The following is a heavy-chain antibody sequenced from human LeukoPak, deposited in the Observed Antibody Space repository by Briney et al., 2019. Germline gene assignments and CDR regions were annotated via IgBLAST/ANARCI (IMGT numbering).Heavy chain of an antibody. V-gene: IGHV4-59*01. CDR1: GGSISSYY. J-gene: IGHJ4*02. CDR3: AAVSGSGSYLYYFDY. Sequence: NASETLSLTCTVSGGSISSYYWSWIRQPPGKGLEWIGYIYYSGSTNYNPSLKSRVTISVDTSKNQFSLKLSSVTAADTAVYYCAAVSGSGSYLYYFDYWGQGTLVTVSS. D-gene: IGHD3-10*01. CDR2: IYYSGST.